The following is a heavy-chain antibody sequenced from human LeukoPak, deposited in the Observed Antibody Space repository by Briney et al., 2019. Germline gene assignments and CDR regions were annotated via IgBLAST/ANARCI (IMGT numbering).Heavy chain of an antibody. J-gene: IGHJ5*02. D-gene: IGHD1-26*01. CDR3: ARGVGATRFDP. V-gene: IGHV1-8*03. CDR2: MNPNSGNT. Sequence: ASVKVSCKASGYTFTTYDTNGVRQATGQGLEWMGWMNPNSGNTGYAQKFQGRVTITRNTSISTAYMELSSLRSEDTAVYYCARGVGATRFDPWGQGTLVTVSS. CDR1: GYTFTTYD.